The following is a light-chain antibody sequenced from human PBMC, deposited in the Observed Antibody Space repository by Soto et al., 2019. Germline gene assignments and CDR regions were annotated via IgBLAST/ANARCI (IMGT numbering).Light chain of an antibody. V-gene: IGLV2-11*01. J-gene: IGLJ1*01. Sequence: QSALTQPRSVSGSPVQSVTISCTGTSSDIGSYDFVSWYQQHPGKAPKLIIFDVNKRPSGVPDRFSGSKARIAATLTISGLQAEDEADYYCCSYAGRYTYVFGSGTKVTVL. CDR2: DVN. CDR1: SSDIGSYDF. CDR3: CSYAGRYTYV.